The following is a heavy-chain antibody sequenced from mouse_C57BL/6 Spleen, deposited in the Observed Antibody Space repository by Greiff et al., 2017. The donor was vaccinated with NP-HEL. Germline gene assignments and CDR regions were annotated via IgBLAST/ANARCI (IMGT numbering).Heavy chain of an antibody. CDR2: ISSGSSTI. D-gene: IGHD1-1*01. Sequence: EVQRVESGGGLVKPGGSLKLSCAASGFTFSDYGMHWVRQAPEKGLEWVAYISSGSSTIYYADTVKGRFTISRDNAKNTLFLQMTSLRSEDTAMYYCARSGSSYLAWFAYWGQGTLVTVSA. J-gene: IGHJ3*01. CDR1: GFTFSDYG. CDR3: ARSGSSYLAWFAY. V-gene: IGHV5-17*01.